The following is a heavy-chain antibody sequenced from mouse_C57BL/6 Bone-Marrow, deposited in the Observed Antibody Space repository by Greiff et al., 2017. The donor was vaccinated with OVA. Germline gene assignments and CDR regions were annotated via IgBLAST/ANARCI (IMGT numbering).Heavy chain of an antibody. CDR3: ARHCYGSSYY. CDR1: GFTFSSYG. D-gene: IGHD1-1*01. V-gene: IGHV5-6*01. J-gene: IGHJ2*01. CDR2: ISSGGSYT. Sequence: EVQVVESGGDLVKPGGSLKLSCAASGFTFSSYGMSWVRQTPDKRLEWVATISSGGSYTYYPDSVKGRFTISRDNAKNTPYLQMSSLKSEDTAMYYCARHCYGSSYYWGQGTTLTVSS.